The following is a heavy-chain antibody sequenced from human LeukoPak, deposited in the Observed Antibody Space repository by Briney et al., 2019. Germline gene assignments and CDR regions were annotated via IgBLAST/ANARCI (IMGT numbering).Heavy chain of an antibody. J-gene: IGHJ4*02. D-gene: IGHD6-13*01. CDR1: GFTFSSHA. CDR2: ISANGGTT. CDR3: ARAGFRNSWPIDF. V-gene: IGHV3-64*02. Sequence: GGSLRLSCAGSGFTFSSHAMHWVRQAPRKGLEYVAAISANGGTTYYADSVKGRFTISRDNSKNTLYLQLGSLRPDDMALCYCARAGFRNSWPIDFWGQGALVTVSS.